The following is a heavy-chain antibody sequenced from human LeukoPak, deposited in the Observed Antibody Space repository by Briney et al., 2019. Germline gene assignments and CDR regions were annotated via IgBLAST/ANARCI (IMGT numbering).Heavy chain of an antibody. CDR2: IHSGGTT. Sequence: SETLSLTCTVSGDSISDDYYTWMRQPAGKGLEWIGRIHSGGTTNYNPSLMSRVTLSKDKSKKHISLRLTSVTAADTALYYCARDNGSGYTKGYEHYYYYLDVWGKGTTVTVSS. V-gene: IGHV4-4*07. J-gene: IGHJ6*03. CDR3: ARDNGSGYTKGYEHYYYYLDV. CDR1: GDSISDDY. D-gene: IGHD3-3*02.